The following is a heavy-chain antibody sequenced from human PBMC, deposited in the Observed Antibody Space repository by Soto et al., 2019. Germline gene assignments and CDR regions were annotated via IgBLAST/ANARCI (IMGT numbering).Heavy chain of an antibody. CDR3: ARDPIMITFGGVIVSRPFVP. CDR1: GGTFSSYA. D-gene: IGHD3-16*02. CDR2: IIPIFGTA. J-gene: IGHJ5*02. V-gene: IGHV1-69*01. Sequence: QVQLVQSGAEVKKPGSSVKVSCKASGGTFSSYAISWVRQAPGQGLEWMGGIIPIFGTANYAQKFQGRVTITADESTSTAYMELSSLRSEDTAVYYCARDPIMITFGGVIVSRPFVPWGQGTLVTVSS.